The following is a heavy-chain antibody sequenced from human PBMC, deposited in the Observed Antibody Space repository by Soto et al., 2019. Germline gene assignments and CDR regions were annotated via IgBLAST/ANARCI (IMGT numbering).Heavy chain of an antibody. CDR1: GFTFSSYG. CDR2: ISYDGSNK. Sequence: QVQLVESGGGVVQPGRSLRLSCAASGFTFSSYGMHWVRQAPGKGLEWVAVISYDGSNKYYADSVKGRVTISRDNSKNTLYLQMNSLRAEDTAVYYCAKEDFWSGYAYYYYYMDVWGKGTTVTVSS. D-gene: IGHD3-3*01. V-gene: IGHV3-30*18. J-gene: IGHJ6*03. CDR3: AKEDFWSGYAYYYYYMDV.